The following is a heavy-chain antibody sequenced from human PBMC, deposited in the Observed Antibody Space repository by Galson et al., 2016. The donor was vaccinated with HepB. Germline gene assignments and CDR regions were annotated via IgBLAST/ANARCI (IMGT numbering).Heavy chain of an antibody. V-gene: IGHV3-74*01. Sequence: SLRLSCAASGFTFNTYWMHWVRQAPGKGLVWVSRINSDGSGTTYADSVKGRFTISRDNAKNTLYLQMNSLRAEDTAVYYCARGLYYAMDVWGQETTVTVSS. CDR2: INSDGSGT. CDR3: ARGLYYAMDV. J-gene: IGHJ6*02. CDR1: GFTFNTYW.